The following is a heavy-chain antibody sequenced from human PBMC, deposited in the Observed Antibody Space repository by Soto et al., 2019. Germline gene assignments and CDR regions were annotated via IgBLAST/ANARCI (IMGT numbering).Heavy chain of an antibody. CDR2: INPSGGST. J-gene: IGHJ6*02. Sequence: ASVKVSCKASGYTFTSYYMHWVRQAPGQGLEWMGIINPSGGSTSYAQKFQGRVTMTRDTSTSTVYMELSSLRSEDTAVYYCARERYYDFWSGYYTRANYVMDVWGQGTTVTVSS. V-gene: IGHV1-46*01. CDR1: GYTFTSYY. CDR3: ARERYYDFWSGYYTRANYVMDV. D-gene: IGHD3-3*01.